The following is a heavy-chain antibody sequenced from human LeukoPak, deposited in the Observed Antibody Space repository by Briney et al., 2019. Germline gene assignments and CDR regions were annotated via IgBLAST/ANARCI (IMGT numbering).Heavy chain of an antibody. CDR3: ARGERYDFWSGYYKPPLGFDY. Sequence: KTSETLSLTCAVYGGSFSGYYWSWIRQPPGKGLEWIGEINHSGSTNYNPSLKSRVTISVDTSKNQFSLKLSSVTAADTAVYYCARGERYDFWSGYYKPPLGFDYWGQGTLVTVSS. CDR2: INHSGST. D-gene: IGHD3-3*01. V-gene: IGHV4-34*01. CDR1: GGSFSGYY. J-gene: IGHJ4*02.